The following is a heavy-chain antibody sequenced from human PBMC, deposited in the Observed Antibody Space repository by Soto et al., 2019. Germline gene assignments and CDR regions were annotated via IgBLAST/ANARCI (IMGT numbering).Heavy chain of an antibody. Sequence: ASVKVSCKASGYTFTSYYMHWVRQAPGQGLEWMGIINPSGGSTSYAQKFQGRVTMTRDTSTSTVYMELSSLRSEDTAVYYCARGGSYYDSSYYPKNNWFDPWGQGTPVTVSS. J-gene: IGHJ5*02. CDR3: ARGGSYYDSSYYPKNNWFDP. V-gene: IGHV1-46*01. CDR1: GYTFTSYY. D-gene: IGHD3-22*01. CDR2: INPSGGST.